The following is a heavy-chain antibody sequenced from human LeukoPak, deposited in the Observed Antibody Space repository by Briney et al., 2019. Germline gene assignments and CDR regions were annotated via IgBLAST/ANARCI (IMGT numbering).Heavy chain of an antibody. J-gene: IGHJ4*02. D-gene: IGHD4/OR15-4a*01. CDR2: INPNSGTT. Sequence: ASVKVSCKASGYTFTDCYMHWVRQAPGQGLEWMGWINPNSGTTNYAQKFQGRVAMTRDTSISTAYMELISLRSDDTAVYYCARDSGMVPDYWGQGTPVTVSS. CDR3: ARDSGMVPDY. CDR1: GYTFTDCY. V-gene: IGHV1-2*02.